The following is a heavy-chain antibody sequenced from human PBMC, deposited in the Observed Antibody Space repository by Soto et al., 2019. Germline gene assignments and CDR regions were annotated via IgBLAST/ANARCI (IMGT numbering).Heavy chain of an antibody. J-gene: IGHJ4*02. V-gene: IGHV3-23*01. D-gene: IGHD2-2*01. CDR3: AKLPAAQSYFDF. CDR2: ISGSGGST. Sequence: EVQLLDSGGGLVQPGGSLRLSCAASGFTFITYAMSWVRQAPGKGLEWVSIISGSGGSTYYPDSVKGRFTISRDNFKNTLYLQMNSLRADDTAVYYCAKLPAAQSYFDFWGQGTLVTVSS. CDR1: GFTFITYA.